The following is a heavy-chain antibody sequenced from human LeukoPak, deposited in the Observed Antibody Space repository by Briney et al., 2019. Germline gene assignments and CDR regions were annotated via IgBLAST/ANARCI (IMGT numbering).Heavy chain of an antibody. Sequence: GGSLRLSCAASGFTFSSYSMNWVRQAPRKGLEWVSSISSSSSYIYYADSVKGRFTISRDNAKNSLYLQMNSLRAEDTAVYYCATLAPSNLPLRYAFDVWGQGTMVTVSS. D-gene: IGHD4-11*01. CDR3: ATLAPSNLPLRYAFDV. V-gene: IGHV3-21*01. CDR2: ISSSSSYI. CDR1: GFTFSSYS. J-gene: IGHJ3*01.